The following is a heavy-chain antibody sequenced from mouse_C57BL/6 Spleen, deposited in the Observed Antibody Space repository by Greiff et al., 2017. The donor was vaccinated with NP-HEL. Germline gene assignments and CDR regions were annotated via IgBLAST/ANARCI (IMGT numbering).Heavy chain of an antibody. Sequence: QVQLQQSGAELVRPGTSVKVSCKASGYAFTNYLIEWVKQRPGQGLEWIGVINPGSGGTNYNEKFKGKATLTADKSSSTAYMQLSSLTSEDSAVYFCARSIYDGYYGYFDVWGTGTTVTVSS. CDR3: ARSIYDGYYGYFDV. V-gene: IGHV1-54*01. D-gene: IGHD2-3*01. CDR1: GYAFTNYL. CDR2: INPGSGGT. J-gene: IGHJ1*03.